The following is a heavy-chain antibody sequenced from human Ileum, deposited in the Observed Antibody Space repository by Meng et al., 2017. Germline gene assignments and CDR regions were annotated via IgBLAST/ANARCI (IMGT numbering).Heavy chain of an antibody. Sequence: VTLVQSGAEVKKPGASVKVSCKASGYTFTGYYMHWVRQAPGQGLEWMGRINPNSGGTNYAQKFQGRVTMTRDTSISTAYMELSRLRSDDTAVYYCARERFYYYDSSGSINWGQGTLVTVSS. CDR3: ARERFYYYDSSGSIN. CDR2: INPNSGGT. CDR1: GYTFTGYY. V-gene: IGHV1-2*06. J-gene: IGHJ4*02. D-gene: IGHD3-22*01.